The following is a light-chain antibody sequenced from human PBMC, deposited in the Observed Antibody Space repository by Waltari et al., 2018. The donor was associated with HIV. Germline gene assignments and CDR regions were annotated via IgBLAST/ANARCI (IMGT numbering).Light chain of an antibody. Sequence: DIQLTQSPAFLSASVGDRVTMTCRASQGINSFLAWYQLKPGVAPKLLLYASSTLQNGVPSRFSGSGSGTDFTLTINGLQPDDFATYYCQHLKTYPLTFGGGT. CDR2: ASS. J-gene: IGKJ4*01. CDR3: QHLKTYPLT. CDR1: QGINSF. V-gene: IGKV1-9*01.